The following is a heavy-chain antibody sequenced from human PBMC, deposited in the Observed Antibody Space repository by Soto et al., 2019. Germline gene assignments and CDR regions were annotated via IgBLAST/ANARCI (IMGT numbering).Heavy chain of an antibody. CDR1: GYSFPNYW. J-gene: IGHJ4*02. Sequence: GESLKISCKGSGYSFPNYWINWVRQVPGKGLEWMGRIDLFDSYTRYSPSFQGHICFSADKSVETTYLHWRSLKASDTAVYYGESPGVYYYLSSGYYGAVDYWGQGTLVTVSS. CDR2: IDLFDSYT. V-gene: IGHV5-10-1*01. CDR3: ESPGVYYYLSSGYYGAVDY. D-gene: IGHD3-22*01.